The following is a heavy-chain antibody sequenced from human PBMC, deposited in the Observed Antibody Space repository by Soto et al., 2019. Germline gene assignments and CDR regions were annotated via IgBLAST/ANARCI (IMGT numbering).Heavy chain of an antibody. V-gene: IGHV1-69*18. D-gene: IGHD2-2*01. CDR2: IIPVFDRI. Sequence: QVQLVQSGAEVKKPGSSVKVSCKSFGELFSHHSFNFVRQAPGQGLEWMGSIIPVFDRINSAQKFQGRVTLTADDSTTTVFMELSSLRSEDTAVYYCARGGDCSSTTCYHNNGMDVWGQGTTVTVTS. CDR3: ARGGDCSSTTCYHNNGMDV. CDR1: GELFSHHS. J-gene: IGHJ6*02.